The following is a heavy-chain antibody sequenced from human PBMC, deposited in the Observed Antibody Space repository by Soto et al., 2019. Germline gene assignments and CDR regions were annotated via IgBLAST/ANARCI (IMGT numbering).Heavy chain of an antibody. Sequence: SVKVSCKAPGGTFSSYAISWVRQAPGQGLEWMGGIIPIFGTANYAQKFQGRVTITADESTSTAYMELSSLRSEDTAVYYCARLYSSSWYASGWFDPWGQGTLVTVSS. CDR1: GGTFSSYA. CDR2: IIPIFGTA. CDR3: ARLYSSSWYASGWFDP. V-gene: IGHV1-69*13. J-gene: IGHJ5*02. D-gene: IGHD6-13*01.